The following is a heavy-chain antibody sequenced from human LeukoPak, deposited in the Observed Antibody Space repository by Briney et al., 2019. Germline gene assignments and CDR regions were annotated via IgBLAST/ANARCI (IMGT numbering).Heavy chain of an antibody. J-gene: IGHJ6*03. CDR1: GYTFTSYD. Sequence: ASVKVSCKASGYTFTSYDINWVRQATGQGLEWMGWMNPNSGNTGYAQKFQGRVTITRNTSISTAYMELSSLRSEDTAVYYCARGANSSSWYWYYYYYMDVWGKGTTVTVSS. CDR2: MNPNSGNT. CDR3: ARGANSSSWYWYYYYYMDV. D-gene: IGHD6-13*01. V-gene: IGHV1-8*03.